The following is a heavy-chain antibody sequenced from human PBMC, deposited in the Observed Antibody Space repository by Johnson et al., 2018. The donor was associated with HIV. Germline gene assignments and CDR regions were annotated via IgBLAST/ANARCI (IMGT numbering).Heavy chain of an antibody. J-gene: IGHJ3*02. CDR3: TTDLIRRYYGSGLRDAFDI. V-gene: IGHV3-15*01. CDR1: GFTFSNAW. CDR2: IKSKTDGGTT. Sequence: EVQLVESGGGLVKPGGSLRLSCAASGFTFSNAWMSWDRQAPGKGLEWVGRIKSKTDGGTTDYAAPVKGRFTISRDDSKNTLYLQMNSLKTEDTAVYYCTTDLIRRYYGSGLRDAFDIWGQGTMVTVSS. D-gene: IGHD3-10*01.